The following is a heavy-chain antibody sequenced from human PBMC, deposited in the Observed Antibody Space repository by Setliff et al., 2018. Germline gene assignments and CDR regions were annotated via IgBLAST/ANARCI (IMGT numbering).Heavy chain of an antibody. CDR1: GGSISTYY. CDR2: VYYSGTT. V-gene: IGHV4-59*01. CDR3: ARGGTYRYFDY. Sequence: LSLTCTVSGGSISTYYWSWIRQPPGKGLEFIGYVYYSGTTNYDPSLKSRVTMSVDTSKNQFSLKLSSVTTADTAVYYCARGGTYRYFDYWGQGTLVTVSS. J-gene: IGHJ4*02.